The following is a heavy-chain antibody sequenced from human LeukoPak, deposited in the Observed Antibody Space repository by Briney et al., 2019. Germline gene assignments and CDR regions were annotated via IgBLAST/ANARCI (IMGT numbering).Heavy chain of an antibody. CDR1: GFTFSSYA. CDR3: ADDNWNDVRSGY. CDR2: ISGRGGST. D-gene: IGHD1-20*01. J-gene: IGHJ4*02. V-gene: IGHV3-23*01. Sequence: PRGSLRLSCAASGFTFSSYAMSWVRQAPRKGLEWVSAISGRGGSTYYADSVKGRFTISRDNTKNTLYLQMMSLRAEDMYVYYCADDNWNDVRSGYWGQGTLVTVSS.